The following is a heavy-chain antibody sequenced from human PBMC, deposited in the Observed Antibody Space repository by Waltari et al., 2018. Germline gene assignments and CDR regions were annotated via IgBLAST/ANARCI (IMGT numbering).Heavy chain of an antibody. J-gene: IGHJ4*02. CDR2: ISSGSHSL. CDR3: ARGRNTGRAPLDY. V-gene: IGHV3-48*01. CDR1: GFIFSGYS. Sequence: EVQLVESGGDLVQPGGSLRLSCAASGFIFSGYSMNWVRQAPGKGLGWLSYISSGSHSLFYADSLKGRFTVSRDNAKNSLYLQMDSLTVDDTAMYFCARGRNTGRAPLDYWGQGTLVTVSS. D-gene: IGHD4-4*01.